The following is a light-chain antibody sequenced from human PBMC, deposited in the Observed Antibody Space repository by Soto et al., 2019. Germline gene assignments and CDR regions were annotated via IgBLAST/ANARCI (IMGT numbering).Light chain of an antibody. J-gene: IGLJ2*01. Sequence: QSVLTQPPSVSAAPGQMVTISCSGSSSNIGNNSVSWYQQLPGTAPKLLIYDNNKRPSGIPDRFSGSKSGTSATLGITGLQTGDEADYYCGTWDSSLSAVVLGGGTKLTVL. CDR2: DNN. CDR1: SSNIGNNS. CDR3: GTWDSSLSAVV. V-gene: IGLV1-51*01.